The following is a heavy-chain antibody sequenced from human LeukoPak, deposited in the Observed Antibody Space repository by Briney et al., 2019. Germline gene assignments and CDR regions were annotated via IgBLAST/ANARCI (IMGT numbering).Heavy chain of an antibody. CDR2: IYYSGST. CDR1: GGSISSYY. CDR3: ARWWDYYYGSGSYYP. J-gene: IGHJ5*02. V-gene: IGHV4-59*04. D-gene: IGHD3-10*01. Sequence: SETLSLTCTVSGGSISSYYWSWIRRPAGKGLEWIGSIYYSGSTYYNPSLKSRVTISVDTSKNQFSLKLSSVTAADTAVYYCARWWDYYYGSGSYYPWGQGTLVTVSS.